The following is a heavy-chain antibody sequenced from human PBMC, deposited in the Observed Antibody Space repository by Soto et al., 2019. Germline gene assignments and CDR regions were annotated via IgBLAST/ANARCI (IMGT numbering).Heavy chain of an antibody. CDR3: ARAASSSWYVGAFDI. D-gene: IGHD6-13*01. V-gene: IGHV1-69*02. J-gene: IGHJ3*02. CDR1: GGTFSSYT. Sequence: QVQLVQSGAEVKKPGSSVKVSCKASGGTFSSYTISWVRQAPGQGLEWMGRIIPILGIANYAQKFQGRVTITADKSTSTAYMELSSLRSEDTAVYYCARAASSSWYVGAFDIWGQGTMVTVSS. CDR2: IIPILGIA.